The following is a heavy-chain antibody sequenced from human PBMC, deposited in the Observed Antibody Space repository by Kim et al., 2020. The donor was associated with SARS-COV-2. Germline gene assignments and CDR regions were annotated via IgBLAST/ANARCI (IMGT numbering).Heavy chain of an antibody. D-gene: IGHD2-2*01. CDR2: IYYSGDT. CDR1: NGSISSSDFY. V-gene: IGHV4-39*01. Sequence: SETLSLTCSVSNGSISSSDFYWGWIRQPPGKGLEWIGTIYYSGDTYYDPSLKSRVTISVDTSRSQFSLKLTSVTAADTAVYYCARHDIVLVPAATRARSNWFDPWGQGTLVTVSS. J-gene: IGHJ5*02. CDR3: ARHDIVLVPAATRARSNWFDP.